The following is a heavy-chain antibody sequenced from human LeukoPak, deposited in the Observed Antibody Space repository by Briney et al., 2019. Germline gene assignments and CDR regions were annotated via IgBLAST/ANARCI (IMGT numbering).Heavy chain of an antibody. J-gene: IGHJ6*02. D-gene: IGHD2-2*01. CDR3: TTDCSSSKCYAAYWYYGMDV. Sequence: PGGSLRLSCAASGFTFNKAWMSWVRQAPGKGLEWVGRIKSKTDGATTDYAAPVKGRFIVSRDDSKNTLYLQMNSLKSEDTDVYYCTTDCSSSKCYAAYWYYGMDVWGQGTTVTVSS. CDR1: GFTFNKAW. CDR2: IKSKTDGATT. V-gene: IGHV3-15*01.